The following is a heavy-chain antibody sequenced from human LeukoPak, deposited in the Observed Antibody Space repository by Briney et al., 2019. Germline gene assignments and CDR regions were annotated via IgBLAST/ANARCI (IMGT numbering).Heavy chain of an antibody. J-gene: IGHJ4*02. V-gene: IGHV3-7*01. CDR1: GFTFSSYW. CDR2: IKQDGSEK. CDR3: ARDYESDYSSSNDC. D-gene: IGHD6-6*01. Sequence: GGSLRLSCAASGFTFSSYWMSWVRQAPGKGLEWVANIKQDGSEKYYVDSVKGRFTISRDNAKNSLSLQVNSLRAEDTAIYYCARDYESDYSSSNDCWGQGTLVTVSS.